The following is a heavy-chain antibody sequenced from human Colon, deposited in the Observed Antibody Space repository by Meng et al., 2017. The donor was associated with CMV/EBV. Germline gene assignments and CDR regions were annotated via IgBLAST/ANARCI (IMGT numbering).Heavy chain of an antibody. CDR2: IKEDGSET. D-gene: IGHD6-19*01. Sequence: GGSLRLSCAASGFTFSSYWMSWVRQAPGKGLEWVANIKEDGSETHYVDSVKGRFTISRDNAKNTLYLQVNSLRAEDTAVYFCATSMAGTRYGMDVWGQGTTVTVSS. CDR1: GFTFSSYW. J-gene: IGHJ6*02. V-gene: IGHV3-7*01. CDR3: ATSMAGTRYGMDV.